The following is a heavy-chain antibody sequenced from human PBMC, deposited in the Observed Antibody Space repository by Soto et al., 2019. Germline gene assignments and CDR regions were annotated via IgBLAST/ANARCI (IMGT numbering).Heavy chain of an antibody. J-gene: IGHJ4*02. CDR3: ARGYGITFGGVIATFDY. V-gene: IGHV1-69*01. CDR1: GGTFSSYA. CDR2: IIPIFGTA. D-gene: IGHD3-16*02. Sequence: QVQLVQSGAGVKKPGSSVKVSCKASGGTFSSYAISWVRQAPGQGLEWMGGIIPIFGTANYAQKFQGRVTITADESTSTAYMELSSLRSEDTAVYYCARGYGITFGGVIATFDYWGQGTLVTVSS.